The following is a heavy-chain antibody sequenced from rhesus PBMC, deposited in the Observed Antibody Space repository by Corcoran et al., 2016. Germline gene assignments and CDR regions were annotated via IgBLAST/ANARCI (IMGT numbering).Heavy chain of an antibody. CDR1: GFTFSDCW. Sequence: HLVESGGGLAKPGGSLRLSCAASGFTFSDCWMTWVRQTPGKGLEGIATIDAGGRKTYYADSVKGRFTISRDNSKNTLALQMNSLRPEDTAIYYCADLDRYGGQGVLVTVSS. V-gene: IGHV3S42*01. J-gene: IGHJ4*01. CDR2: IDAGGRKT. CDR3: ADLDRY.